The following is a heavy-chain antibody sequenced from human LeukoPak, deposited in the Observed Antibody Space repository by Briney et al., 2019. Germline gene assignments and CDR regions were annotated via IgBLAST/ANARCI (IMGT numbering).Heavy chain of an antibody. D-gene: IGHD6-13*01. CDR1: GFTFDDYA. V-gene: IGHV3-9*01. CDR2: ISWNSGSI. CDR3: AKDLYGSSWSFDY. Sequence: GGSLRLSCAASGFTFDDYAMHWVRQAPGKGLEWVSGISWNSGSIGYADSVKGRFTISRDNAKNSPYLQMNSLRAEDTALYYCAKDLYGSSWSFDYWGQGTLVTVSS. J-gene: IGHJ4*02.